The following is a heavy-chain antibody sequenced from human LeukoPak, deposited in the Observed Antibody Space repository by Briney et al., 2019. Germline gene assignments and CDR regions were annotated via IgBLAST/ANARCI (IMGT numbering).Heavy chain of an antibody. D-gene: IGHD3-10*01. J-gene: IGHJ3*02. CDR2: IYSGGTT. CDR1: GFTVSTNC. Sequence: GSLRLSCAASGFTVSTNCMTWVRQAPGKGLEWVSTIYSGGTTYYADSVMGRFTISRHNSRNTLYLQMNSLRAEDTAVYYCARSIYASGSFYTFDIWGQGTKVTVSS. V-gene: IGHV3-53*01. CDR3: ARSIYASGSFYTFDI.